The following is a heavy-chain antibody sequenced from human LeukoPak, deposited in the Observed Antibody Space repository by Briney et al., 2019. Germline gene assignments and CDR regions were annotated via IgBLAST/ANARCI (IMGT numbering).Heavy chain of an antibody. J-gene: IGHJ4*02. CDR2: INPNSGGT. V-gene: IGHV1-2*02. CDR3: ATHINWNYAGILDY. Sequence: GSSVKVSCKASGGTFSSYAISWVRQAPGQGLEWMGWINPNSGGTNYAQKFQGRVTMSRDTSLSTAYMELSRLTSDDTAVYFCATHINWNYAGILDYWGQGALVTVSS. D-gene: IGHD1-7*01. CDR1: GGTFSSYA.